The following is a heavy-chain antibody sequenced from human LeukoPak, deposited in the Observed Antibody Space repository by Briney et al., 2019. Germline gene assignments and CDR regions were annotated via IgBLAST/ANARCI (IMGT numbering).Heavy chain of an antibody. J-gene: IGHJ4*02. Sequence: GGSLRLSCAASGFTFSSYSMNWVRQAPGKGLEWVANIKQDGSEKYYVDSVKGRFTISRDNAKNSLYLQMNSLRAEDTAVYYCARARIVGATTAYFDYWGQGTLVTVSS. CDR3: ARARIVGATTAYFDY. V-gene: IGHV3-7*01. D-gene: IGHD1-26*01. CDR1: GFTFSSYS. CDR2: IKQDGSEK.